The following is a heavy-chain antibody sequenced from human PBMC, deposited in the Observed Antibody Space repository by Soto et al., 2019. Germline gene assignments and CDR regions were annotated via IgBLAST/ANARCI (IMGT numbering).Heavy chain of an antibody. V-gene: IGHV4-4*07. CDR2: IYTSGST. D-gene: IGHD6-19*01. CDR3: ARDLVKRVAGTNWFDP. Sequence: QVQLQESGPGLVKPSETLSLTCTVSGSSISSYYWSWIRQPAGKGLEWIGRIYTSGSTNYNPSLKSRVTMSVDTSKNQFSLKLSSVTAADTAVYYCARDLVKRVAGTNWFDPWGQGTLVTVSS. J-gene: IGHJ5*02. CDR1: GSSISSYY.